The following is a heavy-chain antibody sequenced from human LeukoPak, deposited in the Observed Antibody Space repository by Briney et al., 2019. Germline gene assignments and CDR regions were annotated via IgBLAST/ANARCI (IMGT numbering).Heavy chain of an antibody. CDR3: AKNGDRGAYCTGGTCYPYFYYYMDV. V-gene: IGHV3-21*04. J-gene: IGHJ6*03. D-gene: IGHD2-15*01. Sequence: GGSLRLSCAASGFTFSSYSMNWVRQAPGKGLEWVSSISSSSSYIYYAHSVKGRFTISRDNSKNTLYLQMNSLRAEDTAIYYCAKNGDRGAYCTGGTCYPYFYYYMDVWGKGTTVTI. CDR2: ISSSSSYI. CDR1: GFTFSSYS.